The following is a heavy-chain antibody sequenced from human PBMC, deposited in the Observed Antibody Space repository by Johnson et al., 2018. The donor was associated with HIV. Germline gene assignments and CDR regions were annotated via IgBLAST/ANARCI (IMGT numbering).Heavy chain of an antibody. Sequence: EVQLVESGGGLVQPGGSLRLACAASGFTVSRNYMSWVRQAPGKGLEWVSVSYSGGGTYYADSVKGRFTISRDNSKNTLYLQMNSLRAEDTAVYYCATSTASDAFDIWGQGTMVTVSS. J-gene: IGHJ3*02. V-gene: IGHV3-66*01. CDR3: ATSTASDAFDI. CDR1: GFTVSRNY. D-gene: IGHD1-1*01. CDR2: SYSGGGT.